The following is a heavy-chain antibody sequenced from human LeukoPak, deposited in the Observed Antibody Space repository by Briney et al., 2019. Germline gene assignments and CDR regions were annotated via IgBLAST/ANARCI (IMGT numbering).Heavy chain of an antibody. D-gene: IGHD4-17*01. Sequence: SETLSLTCTVSGDSMNNSYWTWIRQPVGNAMQWIARVSASGSTSYNPSLKSRVIMSVDVSKNQLSLNLTSVPAADTAVYFCAKDLSRQRRGLNYGPWFDPWGRGTLVTVSS. CDR1: GDSMNNSY. J-gene: IGHJ5*02. CDR2: VSASGST. V-gene: IGHV4-4*07. CDR3: AKDLSRQRRGLNYGPWFDP.